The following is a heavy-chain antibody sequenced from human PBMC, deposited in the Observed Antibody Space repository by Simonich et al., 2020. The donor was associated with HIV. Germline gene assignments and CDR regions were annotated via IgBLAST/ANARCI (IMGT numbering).Heavy chain of an antibody. CDR2: NNWNRGSI. D-gene: IGHD3-10*01. V-gene: IGHV3-9*01. Sequence: EVQLVESGGGLVQPGRSLRLSCAASGFTFDDYAMHWVRQAPGNGLGWVSGNNWNRGSIGYADSVKGRFTISRDNAKNSLYLQMNSLRAEDTAVYYCAKDKGAYYGSGSPVYWGQGTLVTVSS. CDR1: GFTFDDYA. J-gene: IGHJ4*02. CDR3: AKDKGAYYGSGSPVY.